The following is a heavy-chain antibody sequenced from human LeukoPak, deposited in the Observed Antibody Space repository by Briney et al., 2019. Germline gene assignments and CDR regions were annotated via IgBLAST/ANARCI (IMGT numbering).Heavy chain of an antibody. CDR2: IIPIFGTA. Sequence: SVKVSCKASGGTFSSYAISWVRQAHGQGLEWMGGIIPIFGTANYAQKFQGRVTITTDESTSTAYMELSSLRSEDTAVYYCASMNEGYDSSGYFRVYWGPGTLVTVSS. CDR3: ASMNEGYDSSGYFRVY. CDR1: GGTFSSYA. J-gene: IGHJ4*02. D-gene: IGHD3-22*01. V-gene: IGHV1-69*05.